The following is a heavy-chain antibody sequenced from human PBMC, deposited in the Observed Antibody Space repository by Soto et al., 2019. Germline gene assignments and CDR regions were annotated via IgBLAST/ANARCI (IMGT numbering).Heavy chain of an antibody. CDR2: VWYDGST. D-gene: IGHD2-15*01. Sequence: PSETLSLTCTVSGGSISGYYWSWIRQPPGKGLEWIGYVWYDGSTNYNPSLKSRVTKSLDTSKNQFSLKLSSVTAADTAVYYCATMGTPATGLYFFDYWGQGSLVTVSS. CDR1: GGSISGYY. J-gene: IGHJ4*02. V-gene: IGHV4-59*01. CDR3: ATMGTPATGLYFFDY.